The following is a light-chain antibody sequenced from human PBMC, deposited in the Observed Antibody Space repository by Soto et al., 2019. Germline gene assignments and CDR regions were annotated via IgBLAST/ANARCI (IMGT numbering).Light chain of an antibody. CDR1: SSDVGAYNY. Sequence: QSALTQPASVSGSPGQSVAISCTGTSSDVGAYNYISWYQQHPGKAPKLLLSEVSNRPSGVSDRFSGSKSGNTASLTISGLQAEDEADYYCSSLTTSFTYVFGTGTKVTAL. CDR2: EVS. J-gene: IGLJ1*01. CDR3: SSLTTSFTYV. V-gene: IGLV2-14*01.